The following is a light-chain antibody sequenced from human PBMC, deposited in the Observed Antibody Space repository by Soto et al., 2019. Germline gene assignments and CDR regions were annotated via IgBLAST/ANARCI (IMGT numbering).Light chain of an antibody. CDR1: SSDVGGYNY. CDR3: NSYTSSSTFV. Sequence: QSALTQPASVSGSPGQSITISCTGTSSDVGGYNYVSWYQQHPGKAPKLMIYGVTNRPSGVSSRFSGSRSGNTASLTISGLQAEDEAEYFCNSYTSSSTFVFGTGTKLIVL. V-gene: IGLV2-14*01. CDR2: GVT. J-gene: IGLJ1*01.